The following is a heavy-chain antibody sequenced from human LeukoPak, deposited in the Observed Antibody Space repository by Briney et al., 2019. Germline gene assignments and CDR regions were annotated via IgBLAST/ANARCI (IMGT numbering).Heavy chain of an antibody. CDR3: ARSTKGWLPYYFDY. Sequence: GSLRLSCAASGFTFSSYEMNWVRQPPGKGLEWIGSIYYSGSTYYNPSLKSRVTISVDTSKNQFSLKLSSVTAADTAVYYCARSTKGWLPYYFDYWGQGTLVTVSS. J-gene: IGHJ4*02. CDR1: GFTFSSYE. CDR2: IYYSGST. V-gene: IGHV4-39*01. D-gene: IGHD6-19*01.